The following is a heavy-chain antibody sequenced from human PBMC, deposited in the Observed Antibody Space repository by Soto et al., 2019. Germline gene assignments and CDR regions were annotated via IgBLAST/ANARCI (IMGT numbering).Heavy chain of an antibody. D-gene: IGHD3-22*01. CDR3: AADSKDYYDSSGYNNHIDY. CDR1: GGTFSSYA. Sequence: SVKVSCKASGGTFSSYAISWVRQAPGQGLEWMGGIIPIFGTANYAQKFQGRVTITADKSTSTAYMELSSLRSEDTAVYYCAADSKDYYDSSGYNNHIDYWGQGTLVTVSS. CDR2: IIPIFGTA. V-gene: IGHV1-69*06. J-gene: IGHJ4*02.